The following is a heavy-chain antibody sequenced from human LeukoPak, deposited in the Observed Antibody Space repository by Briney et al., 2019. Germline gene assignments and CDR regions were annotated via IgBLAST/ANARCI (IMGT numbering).Heavy chain of an antibody. CDR3: ARGLGGSSGCFGY. D-gene: IGHD6-19*01. V-gene: IGHV4-39*07. J-gene: IGHJ4*02. CDR1: GGPINISDFY. CDR2: MHYSGNT. Sequence: PSETLSLTCTVSGGPINISDFYWGWIRQPPGKGLEWIGCMHYSGNTYYNPSLKSRVTISVDTSKNQLSLKLRSVTAADTAVYYCARGLGGSSGCFGYWGQGTLVTVSS.